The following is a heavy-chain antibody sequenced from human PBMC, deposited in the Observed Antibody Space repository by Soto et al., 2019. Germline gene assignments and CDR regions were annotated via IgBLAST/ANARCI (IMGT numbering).Heavy chain of an antibody. Sequence: QVQLQESGPGLVKPSETLSVTCTVSGGSISSYYWSWIRQPPGKGLEWIGYIYYSGSTNYNPSLKSRVTISVDTSKNQFSLKLSSVTAADTAVYYCARRYGFAFDIWGQGTRVTVSS. CDR1: GGSISSYY. CDR3: ARRYGFAFDI. D-gene: IGHD4-17*01. CDR2: IYYSGST. J-gene: IGHJ3*02. V-gene: IGHV4-59*08.